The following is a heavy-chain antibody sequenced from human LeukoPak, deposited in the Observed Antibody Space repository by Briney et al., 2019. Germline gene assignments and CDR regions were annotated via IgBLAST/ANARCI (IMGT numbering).Heavy chain of an antibody. D-gene: IGHD5-24*01. CDR1: GFSFEDYG. CDR2: IKRKLYGETT. V-gene: IGHV3-49*04. Sequence: GGSLRLSCTGSGFSFEDYGLTWVRQAPGKGLEWVGFIKRKLYGETTKYASSVKGRFSISRDDSKSAAYLHMDSLKTDDTAVYYCTREMATVVHWFDPWGRGTLVTVSS. J-gene: IGHJ5*02. CDR3: TREMATVVHWFDP.